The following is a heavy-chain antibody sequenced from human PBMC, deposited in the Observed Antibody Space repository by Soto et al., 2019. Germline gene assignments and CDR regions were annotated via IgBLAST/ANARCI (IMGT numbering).Heavy chain of an antibody. D-gene: IGHD3-3*01. CDR2: IKQDGSEK. Sequence: PGGSLRLSCAASGFTFSSYWMSWVRQAPGKGLEWVANIKQDGSEKYYVDSVKGRFTISRDNAKNSLYLQMNSLRAEDTAVYYCARDRGDQVRFLKWFGSYYGMDFSGQATTVTVSS. CDR1: GFTFSSYW. V-gene: IGHV3-7*01. J-gene: IGHJ6*02. CDR3: ARDRGDQVRFLKWFGSYYGMDF.